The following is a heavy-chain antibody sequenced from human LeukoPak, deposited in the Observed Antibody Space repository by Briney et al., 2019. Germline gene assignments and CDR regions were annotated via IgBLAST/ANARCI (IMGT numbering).Heavy chain of an antibody. D-gene: IGHD6-19*01. CDR1: GFTFDDYG. Sequence: GGSLRLSCAASGFTFDDYGMSWVRQAPGKGLEWVSGINWNGGSTGYADSVKGRFTISRDNSKNTLYLQMNSLRAEDTAVYYCARAMYSSGWYTAFDYWGQGTLVTVSS. CDR2: INWNGGST. CDR3: ARAMYSSGWYTAFDY. V-gene: IGHV3-20*04. J-gene: IGHJ4*02.